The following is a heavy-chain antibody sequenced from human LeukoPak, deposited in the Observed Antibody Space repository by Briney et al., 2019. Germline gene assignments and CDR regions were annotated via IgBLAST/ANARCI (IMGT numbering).Heavy chain of an antibody. J-gene: IGHJ4*02. CDR2: IRYDGSNT. Sequence: GGSLRLSCAASGLKFSNYAMHWVRQAPGKGLEWVALIRYDGSNTYYGDSVKGRFTISRENSKNTLYLQMNSLRPEDTAVYCCATFISLSSDWEVDCWGQGTLVTVSS. D-gene: IGHD2-21*01. CDR1: GLKFSNYA. V-gene: IGHV3-30*02. CDR3: ATFISLSSDWEVDC.